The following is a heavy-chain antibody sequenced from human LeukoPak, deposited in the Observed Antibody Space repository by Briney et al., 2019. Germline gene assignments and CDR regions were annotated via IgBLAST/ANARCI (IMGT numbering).Heavy chain of an antibody. Sequence: GGSLRLSCAASGFTFSSYAMSWVRQAPGKGLEWVSVIYSGGSTYYADSVKGRFTISRDNSKNTLYLQMNSLRAEDTAVYYCAREDSSGSSDYWGQGTLVTVSS. J-gene: IGHJ4*02. CDR3: AREDSSGSSDY. D-gene: IGHD3-22*01. V-gene: IGHV3-53*01. CDR1: GFTFSSYA. CDR2: IYSGGST.